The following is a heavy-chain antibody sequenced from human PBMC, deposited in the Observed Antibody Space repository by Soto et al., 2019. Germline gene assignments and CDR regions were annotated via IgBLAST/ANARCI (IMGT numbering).Heavy chain of an antibody. CDR1: GGSFSGYY. CDR3: ARGEITLLGGMDV. Sequence: PSETLSLTCAVYGGSFSGYYWGWVRQPPGKGLEWIGEINHSGSSNYHPSLKSRVTISVDTSKNEFSLRVNSVTPADTAVYYCARGEITLLGGMDVWGPGATVTVSS. V-gene: IGHV4-34*01. CDR2: INHSGSS. D-gene: IGHD3-10*01. J-gene: IGHJ6*02.